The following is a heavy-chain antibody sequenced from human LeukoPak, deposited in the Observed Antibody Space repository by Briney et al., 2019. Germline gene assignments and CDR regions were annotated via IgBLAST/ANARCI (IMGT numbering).Heavy chain of an antibody. D-gene: IGHD3-22*01. CDR3: AKGITYYYDSSGYCQH. CDR2: ISGSGGST. J-gene: IGHJ1*01. V-gene: IGHV3-23*01. CDR1: GFTFSSYA. Sequence: PGGSLRLSCAASGFTFSSYAMSWVRQAPGKGLEWVSAISGSGGSTYYADSVKGRFTISRDNSKNTLYLQMNSLRAEDAAVYYCAKGITYYYDSSGYCQHWGQGTLVTVSS.